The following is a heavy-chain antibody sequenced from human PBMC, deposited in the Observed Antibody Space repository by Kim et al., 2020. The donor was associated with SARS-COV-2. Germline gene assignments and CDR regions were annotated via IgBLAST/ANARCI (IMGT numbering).Heavy chain of an antibody. V-gene: IGHV7-4-1*02. J-gene: IGHJ6*02. CDR1: GCTFTSYV. CDR3: ARGTPMVRGIITPPYYYGMDV. Sequence: ASVKVSCKASGCTFTSYVMKWVRQAPGQGLEWMGWINTNTGNPTYAQGFTGRFVFSLDTSVSTAYLQISSLKAEDTAVYYCARGTPMVRGIITPPYYYGMDVWGQGTTVTVSS. D-gene: IGHD3-10*01. CDR2: INTNTGNP.